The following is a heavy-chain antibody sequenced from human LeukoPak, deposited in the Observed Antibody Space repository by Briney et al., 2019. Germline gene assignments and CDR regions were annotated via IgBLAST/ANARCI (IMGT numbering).Heavy chain of an antibody. J-gene: IGHJ4*02. CDR2: ISWNSGYI. V-gene: IGHV3-9*01. CDR1: GFTFDNYA. CDR3: AKVRGTYSSGYFFVY. Sequence: GRSLRLSCAASGFTFDNYAMHWVRQAPGKGLEWLSIISWNSGYIGYADSVKGRFTISRDNAKKSLDLQMNSLRAEDTAFYYCAKVRGTYSSGYFFVYWSQGTLVTVSS. D-gene: IGHD6-19*01.